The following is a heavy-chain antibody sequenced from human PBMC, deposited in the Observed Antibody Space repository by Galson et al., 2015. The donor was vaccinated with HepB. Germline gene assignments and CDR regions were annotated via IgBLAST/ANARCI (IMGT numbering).Heavy chain of an antibody. CDR1: GGSISSSSYY. Sequence: SLTCTVSGGSISSSSYYWGWIRQPPGKGLEWIGSIYDSGSTYYNPSLQSRVTISVDTSKNQFSLKLSSVTAAGTAVYYCARERGLYQLPLVGWFDPWGQGTLVTVSS. J-gene: IGHJ5*02. CDR2: IYDSGST. CDR3: ARERGLYQLPLVGWFDP. D-gene: IGHD2-2*01. V-gene: IGHV4-39*07.